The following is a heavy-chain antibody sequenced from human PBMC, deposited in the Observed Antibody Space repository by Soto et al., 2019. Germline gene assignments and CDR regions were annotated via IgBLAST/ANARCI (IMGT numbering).Heavy chain of an antibody. Sequence: QITLNESGPTQVKPRQTLTLTCTFSGFSLTTSGVGVGWIRQSPGKAPEWIALIYWYDDKRYSPSLKSRLTITNDTSKNQVVLTMADLDPADTATYYCAHRVLRTVFGLVSTTAIYFDFWGQGTPGAGSS. CDR3: AHRVLRTVFGLVSTTAIYFDF. CDR2: IYWYDDK. V-gene: IGHV2-5*01. CDR1: GFSLTTSGVG. J-gene: IGHJ4*02. D-gene: IGHD3-3*01.